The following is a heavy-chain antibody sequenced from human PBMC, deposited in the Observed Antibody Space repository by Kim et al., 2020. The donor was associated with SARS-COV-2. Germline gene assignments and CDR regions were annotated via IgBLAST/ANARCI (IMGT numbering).Heavy chain of an antibody. CDR2: IYYSGST. J-gene: IGHJ4*02. CDR3: ARHPHLPGIAATNYFDY. V-gene: IGHV4-39*01. CDR1: GGSISSSSYY. Sequence: SQTLSLSCTVSGGSISSSSYYWGWIRQPPGKGLEWIGSIYYSGSTYYNPSLKSRVTISVDTSKNQFSLKLSSVTAADTAVYYCARHPHLPGIAATNYFDYWGQGTLVTVSS. D-gene: IGHD6-13*01.